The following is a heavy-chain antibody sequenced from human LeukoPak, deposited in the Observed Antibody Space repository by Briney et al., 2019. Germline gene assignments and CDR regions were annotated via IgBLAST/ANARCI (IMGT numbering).Heavy chain of an antibody. Sequence: GGSLRLSCAASGFTFSSYEMNWVRQAPGKGLEWVSAIYREGTPYYTDSVKGRFTISRDNSKNTMYLQMNSLRAEDTAVYYCVTQVDATTIFDYWGQGTLVTVSS. V-gene: IGHV3-66*02. CDR2: IYREGTP. J-gene: IGHJ4*02. CDR3: VTQVDATTIFDY. D-gene: IGHD5-24*01. CDR1: GFTFSSYE.